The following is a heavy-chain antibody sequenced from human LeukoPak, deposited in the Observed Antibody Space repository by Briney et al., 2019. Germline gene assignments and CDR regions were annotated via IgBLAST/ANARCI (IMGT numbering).Heavy chain of an antibody. V-gene: IGHV1-18*01. Sequence: GASVNVSCKASGYTFTSYGISWVRQAPGQGLEWMGWISAYNGNTNYAQKLQGRVTMTTDTSTSTAYMELRSLRSDDTAVYYCARGEGPYDYVWGXWVYWGQGTLVTVSS. J-gene: IGHJ4*02. CDR3: ARGEGPYDYVWGXWVY. CDR2: ISAYNGNT. D-gene: IGHD3-16*01. CDR1: GYTFTSYG.